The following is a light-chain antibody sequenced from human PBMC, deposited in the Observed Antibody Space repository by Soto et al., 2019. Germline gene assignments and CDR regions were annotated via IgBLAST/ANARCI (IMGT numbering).Light chain of an antibody. V-gene: IGKV1-39*01. J-gene: IGKJ4*01. CDR2: AAS. CDR3: QETFSTPSFT. CDR1: QSISNY. Sequence: DIQMTQSPSSLSASVGDGVTITCRASQSISNYVNWYQQKPGKAPKLLIYAASRLQSGVPTRFSGTGSRTDFTLTISSLQPEDFATYYCQETFSTPSFTFGGGTKVEI.